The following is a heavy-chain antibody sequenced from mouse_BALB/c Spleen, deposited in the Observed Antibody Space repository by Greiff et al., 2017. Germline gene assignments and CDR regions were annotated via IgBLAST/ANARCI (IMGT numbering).Heavy chain of an antibody. CDR2: ISYSGST. D-gene: IGHD4-1*02. CDR3: ARRPQLIYYFDY. J-gene: IGHJ2*01. CDR1: GDSITSGY. V-gene: IGHV3-8*02. Sequence: VQLQQSGPSLVKPSQTLSLTCSVTGDSITSGYWNWIRKFPGNKLEYMGYISYSGSTYYNPSLKSRISITRDTSKNQYYLQLNSVTTEDTATYYCARRPQLIYYFDYWGQGTTLTVSS.